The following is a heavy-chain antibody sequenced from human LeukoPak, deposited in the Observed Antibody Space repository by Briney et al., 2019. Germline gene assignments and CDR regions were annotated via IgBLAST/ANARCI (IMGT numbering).Heavy chain of an antibody. V-gene: IGHV3-21*01. D-gene: IGHD1-1*01. CDR2: ISPSGSAI. Sequence: PGGSLRLSCSDSESILSTYAVNWVRQAPGRGLEWVSSISPSGSAIFYAGSVKGRFTISRDNAKNSLYLQMNSLRAEDTALYFCVTGIRERGFDSWGQGTLVTVSS. J-gene: IGHJ4*02. CDR3: VTGIRERGFDS. CDR1: ESILSTYA.